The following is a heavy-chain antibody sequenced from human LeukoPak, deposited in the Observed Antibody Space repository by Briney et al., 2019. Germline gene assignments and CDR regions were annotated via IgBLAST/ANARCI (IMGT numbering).Heavy chain of an antibody. CDR2: ISSSSSTI. D-gene: IGHD2-2*02. Sequence: PGGSLRLSCAASGFTFSSYSMNWVRQAPGKGLGWVSYISSSSSTIDYADSVKGRFTISRDNAKNSLYLQMNSLRAEDTAVYYCARDGTYCSSTSCYNPYYFDYWGQGTLVTVSS. J-gene: IGHJ4*02. V-gene: IGHV3-48*01. CDR1: GFTFSSYS. CDR3: ARDGTYCSSTSCYNPYYFDY.